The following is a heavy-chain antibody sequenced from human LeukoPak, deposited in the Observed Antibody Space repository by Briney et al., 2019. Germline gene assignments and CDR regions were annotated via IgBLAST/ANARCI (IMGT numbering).Heavy chain of an antibody. CDR2: IIPIFGTA. J-gene: IGHJ6*03. CDR1: GGTFSSYA. V-gene: IGHV1-69*05. Sequence: GASVKVSCKASGGTFSSYAISWVRQAPGQGLEWMGGIIPIFGTANYAQKFQGRVTITTDESTSTAYMELSSLRSEDTAVYYCARVSRYYDSSGFHMDYYYYMDVWGKGTTVTVSS. CDR3: ARVSRYYDSSGFHMDYYYYMDV. D-gene: IGHD3-22*01.